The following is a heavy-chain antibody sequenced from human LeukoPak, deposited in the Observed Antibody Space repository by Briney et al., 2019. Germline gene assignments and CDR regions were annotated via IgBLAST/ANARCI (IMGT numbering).Heavy chain of an antibody. J-gene: IGHJ5*02. Sequence: GESLKISCKGSGYSFTSYWIGWVRQMPGKGLEWMGIIYPGDSDTRYSPSFQGQVTISADKSISTAYLQWSSLKASDTAMDYCARRRATVTTVANWFDPWGQGTLVTVSS. CDR2: IYPGDSDT. CDR1: GYSFTSYW. V-gene: IGHV5-51*01. CDR3: ARRRATVTTVANWFDP. D-gene: IGHD4-17*01.